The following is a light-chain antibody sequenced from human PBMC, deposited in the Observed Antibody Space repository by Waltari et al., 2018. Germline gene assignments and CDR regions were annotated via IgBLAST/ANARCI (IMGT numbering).Light chain of an antibody. CDR1: QCVRNF. CDR2: DTS. Sequence: EVVLTQSPATLSLSTGESARLPCRASQCVRNFLVWYQQKPGQGPRPLIFDTSNRATGIPARFSGSGSGTDFTLTISRLEPDDFAVYYCMQRTNWPLTFGGGTKVEIK. J-gene: IGKJ4*01. V-gene: IGKV3-11*01. CDR3: MQRTNWPLT.